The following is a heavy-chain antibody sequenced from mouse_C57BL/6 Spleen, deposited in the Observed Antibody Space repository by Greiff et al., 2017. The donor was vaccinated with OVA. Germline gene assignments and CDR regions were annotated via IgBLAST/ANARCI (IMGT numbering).Heavy chain of an antibody. CDR3: ARGLLSGYFDY. J-gene: IGHJ2*01. V-gene: IGHV3-6*01. D-gene: IGHD2-1*01. CDR1: GYSVTSGYY. CDR2: ISYDGSN. Sequence: DVQLVESGPGLVKPSQSLSLTCSVTGYSVTSGYYWNWIRQFPGNKLEWMGYISYDGSNNYNPSLKNRISITRDTSKNQFFLKLNSVTTEDTATYYCARGLLSGYFDYWGQGTTLTVSS.